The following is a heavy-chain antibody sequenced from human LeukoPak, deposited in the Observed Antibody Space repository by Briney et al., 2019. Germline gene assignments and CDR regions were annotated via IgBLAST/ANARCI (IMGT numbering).Heavy chain of an antibody. D-gene: IGHD1-26*01. V-gene: IGHV4-34*01. CDR1: GGSFSGYY. CDR2: INHSGST. J-gene: IGHJ6*02. CDR3: ARGGWASTYYYYYGMDV. Sequence: SETLSLTCAVYGGSFSGYYWSWTRQPPGKGLEWIGEINHSGSTNYNPSLKSRVTISVDTSKNQFSLKLSSVTAADTAVYYCARGGWASTYYYYYGMDVWGQGTTVTVSS.